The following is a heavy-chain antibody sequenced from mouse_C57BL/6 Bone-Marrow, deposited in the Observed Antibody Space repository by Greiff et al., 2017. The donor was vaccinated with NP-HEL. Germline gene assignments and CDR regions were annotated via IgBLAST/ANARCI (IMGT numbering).Heavy chain of an antibody. CDR2: ISDGGSYT. V-gene: IGHV5-4*01. CDR3: ARDNLDGYDGFAY. Sequence: VKLVESGGGLVKPGGSLKLSCAASGFTFSSYAMSWVRQTPEKRLEWVATISDGGSYTYYPDNVKGRFTISRDNAKNNLYLQMSHLKSEDTAMYYCARDNLDGYDGFAYWGQGTLVTVSA. D-gene: IGHD2-2*01. CDR1: GFTFSSYA. J-gene: IGHJ3*01.